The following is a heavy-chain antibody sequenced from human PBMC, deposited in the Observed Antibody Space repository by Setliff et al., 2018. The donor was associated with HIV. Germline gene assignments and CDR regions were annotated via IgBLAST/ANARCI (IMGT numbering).Heavy chain of an antibody. V-gene: IGHV4-59*11. J-gene: IGHJ6*02. CDR2: LYFSGGN. Sequence: SETLSLTCTVSGDSISNHYWSWLRQPPGKGLEWIGTLYFSGGNSYNSSLKSRVTISGDTSNNQFSLNLTSVTTADTAVYYCARPVSKNFYGMDVWGLGTTVTVSS. CDR1: GDSISNHY. CDR3: ARPVSKNFYGMDV.